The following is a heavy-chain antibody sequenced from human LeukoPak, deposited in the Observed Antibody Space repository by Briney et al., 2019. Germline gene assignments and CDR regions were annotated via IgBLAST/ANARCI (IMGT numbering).Heavy chain of an antibody. Sequence: SETLSLTCTVSGGSISGYYWSWIRQIPGKELEWIGTIYYSGSTYYNPSLKSRVTISVDTSKNQFSLKLSSVTAADTAVYYCARQSSSSYYYYYMDVWGKGTTVTVSS. D-gene: IGHD2-2*01. V-gene: IGHV4-59*04. CDR1: GGSISGYY. CDR3: ARQSSSSYYYYYMDV. CDR2: IYYSGST. J-gene: IGHJ6*03.